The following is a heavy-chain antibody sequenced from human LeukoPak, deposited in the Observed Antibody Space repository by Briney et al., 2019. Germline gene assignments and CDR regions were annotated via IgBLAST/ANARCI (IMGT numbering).Heavy chain of an antibody. Sequence: SETLSLTCTVSGGSISSYYWSWIRQPAGKGLEWIGRIYTSGSTNYNPSLKSRVTISVDTSKNQFPLKLSSVTAADTAVYYCARLKGVWSGYYTYYFDYWGQGTLVTVSS. J-gene: IGHJ4*02. V-gene: IGHV4-4*07. CDR3: ARLKGVWSGYYTYYFDY. D-gene: IGHD3-3*01. CDR1: GGSISSYY. CDR2: IYTSGST.